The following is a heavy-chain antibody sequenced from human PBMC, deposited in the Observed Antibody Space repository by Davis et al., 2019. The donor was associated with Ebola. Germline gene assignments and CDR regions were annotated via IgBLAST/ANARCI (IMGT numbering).Heavy chain of an antibody. CDR3: ARIGEPAVAGDNYYYYGMDV. CDR2: ISWNSSDI. J-gene: IGHJ6*04. V-gene: IGHV3-9*01. CDR1: GFTFGDCA. Sequence: GGSLRLSCAASGFTFGDCAMHWVRQAPGKGLEWVSGISWNSSDIGYADSVKGRFTISRDNAKNSLYLQMNSLRAEDTAAYYCARIGEPAVAGDNYYYYGMDVWGKGTTVTVSS. D-gene: IGHD6-19*01.